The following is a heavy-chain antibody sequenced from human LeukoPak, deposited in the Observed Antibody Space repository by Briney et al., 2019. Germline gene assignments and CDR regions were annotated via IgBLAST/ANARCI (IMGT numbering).Heavy chain of an antibody. CDR1: GGSISSSSYY. J-gene: IGHJ4*02. D-gene: IGHD6-19*01. CDR3: ARKPTGWYFDY. Sequence: SETLSLTCTVSGGSISSSSYYWGWIRQPPGKGLEWIGNIYYSGSTYYNPSLKSRVTISVDTSKNQFSLKLSSVTAADTAVYYCARKPTGWYFDYWGQGTLVTVSS. CDR2: IYYSGST. V-gene: IGHV4-39*07.